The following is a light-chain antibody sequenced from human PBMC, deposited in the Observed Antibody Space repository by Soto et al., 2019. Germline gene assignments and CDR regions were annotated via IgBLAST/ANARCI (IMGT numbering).Light chain of an antibody. CDR2: DVN. CDR3: FSYTSSGTMV. V-gene: IGLV2-14*03. Sequence: QSALTQPASVSGSPRQSITISCTGTSTDVGGYNYVSWYQQHPGKAPTLMIFDVNNRPSGISNRFSGSKSGNTASLTISGIQAEDEADYYCFSYTSSGTMVFGGGTKLTVL. CDR1: STDVGGYNY. J-gene: IGLJ2*01.